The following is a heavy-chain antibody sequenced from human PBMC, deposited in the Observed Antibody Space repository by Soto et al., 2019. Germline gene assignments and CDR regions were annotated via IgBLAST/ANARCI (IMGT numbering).Heavy chain of an antibody. CDR1: GFTFSSCW. Sequence: GGSLRLSCAASGFTFSSCWMHWVRQAPGKGLVWVSRINSDGTTTNYADSVKGRFTISKDNAKNTLYLQMNSLRAEDTAVYYCARGGSGIAARPMDYWGRGTLVTVSS. CDR2: INSDGTTT. D-gene: IGHD6-6*01. CDR3: ARGGSGIAARPMDY. V-gene: IGHV3-74*01. J-gene: IGHJ4*02.